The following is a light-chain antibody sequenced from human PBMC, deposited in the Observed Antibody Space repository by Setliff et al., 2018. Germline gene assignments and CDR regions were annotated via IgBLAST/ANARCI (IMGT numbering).Light chain of an antibody. CDR1: SSNIGTGFD. V-gene: IGLV1-40*01. CDR3: SAYAGSNNWGV. Sequence: QSVLTQPPSVSGAPGQRVTISCDGSSSNIGTGFDVHWYQHLPGTAPKLLIFGNNNRPSGVPDRFSGSKSGTSASLAITGLQAEDEADYYCSAYAGSNNWGVFGTGTKVTVL. J-gene: IGLJ1*01. CDR2: GNN.